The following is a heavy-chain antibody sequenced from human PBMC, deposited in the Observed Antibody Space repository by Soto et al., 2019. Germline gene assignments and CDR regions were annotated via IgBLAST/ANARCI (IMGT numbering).Heavy chain of an antibody. CDR1: GYTFTTYG. J-gene: IGHJ4*02. CDR2: ISPNNGNT. CDR3: AREGHTGYAEY. D-gene: IGHD5-12*01. Sequence: GASVKVSCKASGYTFTTYGISWVRQAPGQGLEWMGWISPNNGNTDYAQKFQGRVTLTTDTSTSTAYMEVRSLRSDDTAVYYCAREGHTGYAEYWGQGTLVTVSS. V-gene: IGHV1-18*01.